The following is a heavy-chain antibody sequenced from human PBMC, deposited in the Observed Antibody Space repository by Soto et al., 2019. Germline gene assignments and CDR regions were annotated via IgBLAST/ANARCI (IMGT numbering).Heavy chain of an antibody. D-gene: IGHD1-20*01. CDR2: ISAYNGNK. Sequence: ASVKVSCKASGYTFTSYGISWVRQAPGQGLEWMGWISAYNGNKKYAQKLQGRVTMTTDTSTSTAYMELRSLRSDDTAVYYCASGVTPYYFDYWGQGTLVTVSS. J-gene: IGHJ4*02. CDR3: ASGVTPYYFDY. CDR1: GYTFTSYG. V-gene: IGHV1-18*01.